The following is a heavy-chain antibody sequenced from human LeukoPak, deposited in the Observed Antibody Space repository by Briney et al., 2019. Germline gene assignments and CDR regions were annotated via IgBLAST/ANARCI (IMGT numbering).Heavy chain of an antibody. CDR3: ARDRFQASVLVVAATGIFDY. CDR2: INPSGGST. V-gene: IGHV1-46*01. CDR1: GYTFTSYY. J-gene: IGHJ4*02. D-gene: IGHD2-15*01. Sequence: ASVKVSCKASGYTFTSYYMHWVRQAPGQGLEWMGIINPSGGSTSYAQKFQGRVTMTREMSTSTVYRELSRLRSEDTAVYYCARDRFQASVLVVAATGIFDYWGQGTLVTVSS.